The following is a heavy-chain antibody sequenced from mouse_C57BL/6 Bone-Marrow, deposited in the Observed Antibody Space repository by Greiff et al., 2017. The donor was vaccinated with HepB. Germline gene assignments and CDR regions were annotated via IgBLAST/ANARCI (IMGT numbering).Heavy chain of an antibody. CDR3: ARKGIYYGAMNY. J-gene: IGHJ4*01. Sequence: QVQLQQSGAELVKPGASVKISCKASGYAFSSYWMNWVKQRPGKGLEWIGQIYPGDGDTNYTGKFKGKATLTADKSSSTAYMQLSSLTSEDSAVYFGARKGIYYGAMNYWGQGTSVTVSS. V-gene: IGHV1-80*01. CDR2: IYPGDGDT. CDR1: GYAFSSYW. D-gene: IGHD2-1*01.